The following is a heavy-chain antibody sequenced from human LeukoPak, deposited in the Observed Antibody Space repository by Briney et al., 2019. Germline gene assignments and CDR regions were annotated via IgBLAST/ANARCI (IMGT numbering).Heavy chain of an antibody. V-gene: IGHV1-46*01. D-gene: IGHD6-13*01. CDR1: GYTFTSYY. J-gene: IGHJ4*02. CDR3: ARGPLGSSSWYFLDPYFDY. CDR2: INPSGGST. Sequence: ASVKVSCKASGYTFTSYYMHWVRQAPGQGLEWMGIINPSGGSTSYAQKFQGRATMTRDTSTSTVYMELNSLRSEDTAVYYCARGPLGSSSWYFLDPYFDYWGQGTLATVSS.